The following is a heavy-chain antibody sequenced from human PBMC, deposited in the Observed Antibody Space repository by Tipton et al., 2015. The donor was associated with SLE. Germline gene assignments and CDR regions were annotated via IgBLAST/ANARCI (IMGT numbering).Heavy chain of an antibody. CDR2: INHSGST. Sequence: TLSLTCTVSGDSISSSSYYWGWIRQPPGKGLEWIGEINHSGSTNYNPSLKSRVTISMDTSKNQLSLKLSSVTAADTAVYYCARGGRGDGGNPFDPWGQGTLVTVSS. J-gene: IGHJ5*02. CDR1: GDSISSSSYY. V-gene: IGHV4-39*07. CDR3: ARGGRGDGGNPFDP. D-gene: IGHD4-23*01.